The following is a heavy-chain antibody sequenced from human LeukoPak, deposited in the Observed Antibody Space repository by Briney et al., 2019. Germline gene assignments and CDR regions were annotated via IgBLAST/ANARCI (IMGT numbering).Heavy chain of an antibody. D-gene: IGHD1-26*01. CDR3: ATRQRSGSYYTAFDI. V-gene: IGHV1-46*03. Sequence: ASVKVSCKASGYTFTSYYMHWVRQAPGQGLEWMGIINPSGGSTSYAQKFQGRVTMTRDTSTSTVYMELSSLRSEGTAVYYCATRQRSGSYYTAFDIWGQGTMVTVSS. CDR2: INPSGGST. CDR1: GYTFTSYY. J-gene: IGHJ3*02.